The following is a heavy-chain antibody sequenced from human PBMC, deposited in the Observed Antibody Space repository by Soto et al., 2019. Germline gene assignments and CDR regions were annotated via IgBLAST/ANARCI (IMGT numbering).Heavy chain of an antibody. V-gene: IGHV3-21*01. CDR3: ARDSKGYYVDY. J-gene: IGHJ4*02. CDR1: GFTFSSYW. Sequence: GGSLRLSCAASGFTFSSYWMHWVRQAPGKGLEWVSSISSSCSYIYYADSVKGRFTISRDNAKNSLYLQMNSLRAEDTAVYYCARDSKGYYVDYWGQGTLVTVSS. D-gene: IGHD2-2*01. CDR2: ISSSCSYI.